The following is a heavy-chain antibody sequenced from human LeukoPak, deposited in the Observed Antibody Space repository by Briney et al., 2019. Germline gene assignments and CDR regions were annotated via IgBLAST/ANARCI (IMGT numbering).Heavy chain of an antibody. J-gene: IGHJ4*02. Sequence: SETLSLTCTVSGGSISSGGYYWSWIRQHPGKGLEWIGYFYYSGSTYYNPSLKSRVTISVDTSKNQFSLKLSSVTAADTAVYYCARVLAPMVRGVPWFDYWGQGTLVTVSS. V-gene: IGHV4-31*03. CDR3: ARVLAPMVRGVPWFDY. CDR1: GGSISSGGYY. CDR2: FYYSGST. D-gene: IGHD3-10*01.